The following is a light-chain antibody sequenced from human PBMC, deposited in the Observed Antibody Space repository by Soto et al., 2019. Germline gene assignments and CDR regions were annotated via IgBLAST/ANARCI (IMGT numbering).Light chain of an antibody. J-gene: IGLJ1*01. CDR2: EVT. Sequence: QSVLTQPASVSGSPGQSITISCTGTSSDVDSYDYVSWYQQHPGKAPKLMIYEVTNRPSGVSNRFSGSKSGNTASLTISGLQAEDEADYFCSSYAGSYTHVFGTGTKVTVL. V-gene: IGLV2-14*01. CDR3: SSYAGSYTHV. CDR1: SSDVDSYDY.